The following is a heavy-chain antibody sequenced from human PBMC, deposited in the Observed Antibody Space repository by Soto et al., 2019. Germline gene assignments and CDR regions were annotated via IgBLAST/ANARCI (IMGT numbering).Heavy chain of an antibody. V-gene: IGHV3-30*18. CDR2: ISWDGLAQ. D-gene: IGHD1-1*01. CDR3: AKETIQVGGPNYFDY. CDR1: GFSFSRYG. J-gene: IGHJ4*02. Sequence: VQLVESGGGVVQPGRSLRLLCEASGFSFSRYGMHWVRQAPGMGLEWVAVISWDGLAQYYAHSVKGRFTISRDNSQSTLYLQMNSLRTEDTAIYYCAKETIQVGGPNYFDYWGQGALVTVSS.